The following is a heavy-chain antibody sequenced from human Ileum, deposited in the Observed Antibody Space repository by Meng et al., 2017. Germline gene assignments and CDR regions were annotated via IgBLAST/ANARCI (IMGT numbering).Heavy chain of an antibody. J-gene: IGHJ5*02. CDR3: ARSDWFDP. CDR1: GFTFSSSW. Sequence: VHPGAARGGLVPPGGSLRLACTASGFTFSSSWMHWVRQVPGKGLVWVSRIKYDGSITMYADFVKGRFTISRDNAKNTLYLQMNNLRAEDTAVYYCARSDWFDPWGQGTLVTVSS. V-gene: IGHV3-74*03. CDR2: IKYDGSIT.